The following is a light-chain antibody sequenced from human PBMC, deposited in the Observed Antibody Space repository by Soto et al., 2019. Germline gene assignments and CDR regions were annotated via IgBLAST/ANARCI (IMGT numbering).Light chain of an antibody. CDR2: GAS. Sequence: EIVLTQSPGTLSLSPGERATLSCRASQSVSSSYLAWYQQKPGQAPRLLIYGASSRATGIPDRFSGSGSGTVFTLTIIRLEPEDFAVYYCQQYGSSPQDTFGQGTKLEIK. CDR3: QQYGSSPQDT. CDR1: QSVSSSY. V-gene: IGKV3-20*01. J-gene: IGKJ2*01.